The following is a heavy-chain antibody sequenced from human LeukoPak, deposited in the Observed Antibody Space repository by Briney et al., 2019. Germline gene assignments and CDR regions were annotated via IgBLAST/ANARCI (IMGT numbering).Heavy chain of an antibody. Sequence: SETLSLICAVSGDSISSDYWSWLLQPPGKGLEWLGYIYYTGSTNYNPSLKSRVTISVDTSKNQFSLKLSSVTAADTAVYYCARLATPSTMAARGRSWFESWGQGTLVTVSS. CDR1: GDSISSDY. CDR2: IYYTGST. V-gene: IGHV4-59*01. CDR3: ARLATPSTMAARGRSWFES. D-gene: IGHD6-6*01. J-gene: IGHJ5*01.